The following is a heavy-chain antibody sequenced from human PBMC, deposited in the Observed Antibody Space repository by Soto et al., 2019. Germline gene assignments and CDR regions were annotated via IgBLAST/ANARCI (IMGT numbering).Heavy chain of an antibody. CDR2: ISAYNGNT. J-gene: IGHJ6*02. Sequence: GASVKVSCKASGYTFTSYGISWVRQAPGQGLEWMGWISAYNGNTSYAQKLQGRVTMTTDTSTSTAYMEMSSLKSEDTAVYYCARDHNFGFILYAMDVWGQGTTVTVSS. D-gene: IGHD2-15*01. CDR1: GYTFTSYG. V-gene: IGHV1-18*01. CDR3: ARDHNFGFILYAMDV.